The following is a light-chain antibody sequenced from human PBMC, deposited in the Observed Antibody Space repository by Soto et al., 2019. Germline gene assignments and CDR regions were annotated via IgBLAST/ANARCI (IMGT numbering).Light chain of an antibody. Sequence: EIVLTPSPATLSVSPGDRATLSCRASQSISANLAWYQQKPGQAPRLLIYDASNRATGIPARFSGSGSGTDFTLTISGLEPADLGVYYCQQRHNWPITFGQGTRLEIK. J-gene: IGKJ5*01. CDR3: QQRHNWPIT. CDR1: QSISAN. V-gene: IGKV3-11*01. CDR2: DAS.